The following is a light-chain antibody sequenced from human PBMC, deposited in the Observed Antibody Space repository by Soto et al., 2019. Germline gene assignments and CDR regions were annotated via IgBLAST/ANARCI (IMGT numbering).Light chain of an antibody. CDR1: QTVSSNS. CDR3: QLYGSSART. V-gene: IGKV3-20*01. J-gene: IGKJ1*01. CDR2: GAS. Sequence: EIVLTQSPGTLSLSPGERATLSCRPSQTVSSNSLAWYHQKPGQAPRLLIYGASSRATGIPDRFSGSGSGTDFTLTISRLEPEDFAVYYCQLYGSSARTFGQGTKVEIK.